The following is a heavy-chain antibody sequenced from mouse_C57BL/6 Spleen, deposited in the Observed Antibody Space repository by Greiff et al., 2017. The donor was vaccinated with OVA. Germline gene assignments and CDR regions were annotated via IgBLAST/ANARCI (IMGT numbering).Heavy chain of an antibody. J-gene: IGHJ4*01. D-gene: IGHD1-1*01. CDR1: GYTFTSYW. V-gene: IGHV1-50*01. Sequence: VQLQQPGAELVKPGASVKLSCKASGYTFTSYWMQWVKQRPGQGLEWIGEIDPSDSYTNYNQKFKGKATLTVDTSSSTAYMQLSSLTSEDSAVYDCARRGFITTVVAPDAMDYWGQGTSVTVSS. CDR2: IDPSDSYT. CDR3: ARRGFITTVVAPDAMDY.